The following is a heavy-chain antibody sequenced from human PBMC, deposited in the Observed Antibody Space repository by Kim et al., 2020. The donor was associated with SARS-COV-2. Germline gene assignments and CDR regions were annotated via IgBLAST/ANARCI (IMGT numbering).Heavy chain of an antibody. CDR1: GGSFSGYY. CDR3: ARGFHYDILTGYSKGDAFDI. CDR2: INHSGST. J-gene: IGHJ3*02. V-gene: IGHV4-34*01. D-gene: IGHD3-9*01. Sequence: SETLSLTCAVYGGSFSGYYWSWIRQPPGKGLEWIGEINHSGSTNYNPSLKSRVTISVNTSKNQFSLKLSSVTAADTAVYYCARGFHYDILTGYSKGDAFDIWGQGTMVTVSS.